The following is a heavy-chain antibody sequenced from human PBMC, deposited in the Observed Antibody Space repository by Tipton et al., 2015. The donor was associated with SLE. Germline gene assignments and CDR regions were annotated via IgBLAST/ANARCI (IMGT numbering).Heavy chain of an antibody. CDR3: ARDRIMAASGFDY. J-gene: IGHJ4*02. D-gene: IGHD6-25*01. CDR1: GGSISSSSYY. CDR2: IYYSGST. Sequence: TLSLTCTVSGGSISSSSYYWGWIRQPPGKGLEWIGRIYYSGSTYYNPSLRSRVTISVDTSKNQFSLKLSSVTAADTAVYYCARDRIMAASGFDYWSQGTLVTVSS. V-gene: IGHV4-39*07.